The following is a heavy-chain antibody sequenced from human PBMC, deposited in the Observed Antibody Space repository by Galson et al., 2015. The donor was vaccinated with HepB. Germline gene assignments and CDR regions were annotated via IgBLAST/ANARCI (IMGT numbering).Heavy chain of an antibody. V-gene: IGHV3-33*01. CDR1: GFTFSNYG. D-gene: IGHD2-2*01. Sequence: SLRLSCAASGFTFSNYGMHWVRQAPGKGLEWVAVLWYDGSNRYYVDPVKGRFTISRDNSKNTLYLQMTSLRAKDTAVYYCARGTSVYCTRATCYREGSFDYWGQGTLVTVSS. J-gene: IGHJ4*02. CDR2: LWYDGSNR. CDR3: ARGTSVYCTRATCYREGSFDY.